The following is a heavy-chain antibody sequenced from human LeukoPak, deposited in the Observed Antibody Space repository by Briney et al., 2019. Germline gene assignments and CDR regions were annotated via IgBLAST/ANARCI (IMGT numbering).Heavy chain of an antibody. D-gene: IGHD4-23*01. V-gene: IGHV3-53*01. Sequence: GGSLRLSCAASGFTVSSNYMSWVRQALGKGLEWVSVIYSGGSTHYADSVKGRFTTSRDNSKNTLHLQMNSLRVEDTAVYYCARGWHGGNSGCDYWGQGTLVTVSS. J-gene: IGHJ4*02. CDR3: ARGWHGGNSGCDY. CDR1: GFTVSSNY. CDR2: IYSGGST.